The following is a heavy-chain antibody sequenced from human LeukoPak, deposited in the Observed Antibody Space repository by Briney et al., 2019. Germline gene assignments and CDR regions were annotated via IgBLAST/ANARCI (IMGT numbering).Heavy chain of an antibody. CDR2: IKQDGSEK. Sequence: PGGSLRLSCAASGFTFSSYWMSWVRQAPGKGLEWVSNIKQDGSEKYYVDSVKGRFTISRDNAKNSLYLQMNSLRAEDTAVYYCATDPTTTLVYNYYYYMDVWGKGTTVTVSS. CDR3: ATDPTTTLVYNYYYYMDV. V-gene: IGHV3-7*01. CDR1: GFTFSSYW. J-gene: IGHJ6*03. D-gene: IGHD4-17*01.